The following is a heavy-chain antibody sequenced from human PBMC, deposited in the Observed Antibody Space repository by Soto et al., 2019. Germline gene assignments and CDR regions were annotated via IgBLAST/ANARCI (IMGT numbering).Heavy chain of an antibody. J-gene: IGHJ4*02. CDR3: AKDKGYYFDSSGQIGS. CDR1: GFIFDDYA. V-gene: IGHV3-9*01. D-gene: IGHD3-22*01. CDR2: ISWNRGST. Sequence: EVQLVESGGGSVQPGRSLRLSCVASGFIFDDYAMHWVRQTPGKGLEWVSGISWNRGSTAYADSVKGRFTISRDNAKNSLYLQMNSLRADDTALYFCAKDKGYYFDSSGQIGSWGQGTRVTVSS.